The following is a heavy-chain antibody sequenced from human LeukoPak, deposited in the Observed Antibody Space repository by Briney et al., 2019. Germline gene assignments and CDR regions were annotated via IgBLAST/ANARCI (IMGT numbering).Heavy chain of an antibody. CDR1: GFTVSSNY. J-gene: IGHJ4*02. Sequence: GGSLRLSCAASGFTVSSNYMSWVRQAPGKGLEWVAVISYDGSNKYYADSVKGRFTISRDNSKNTLYLQMNSLRAEDTAVYYCARDFSSSWYGNYFDYWGQGTLVTVSS. CDR2: ISYDGSNK. V-gene: IGHV3-30-3*01. CDR3: ARDFSSSWYGNYFDY. D-gene: IGHD6-13*01.